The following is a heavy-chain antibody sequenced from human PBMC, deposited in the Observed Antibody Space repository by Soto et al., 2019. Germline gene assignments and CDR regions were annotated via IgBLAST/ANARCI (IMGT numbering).Heavy chain of an antibody. Sequence: QVQLVQSGAEVKKPGASVKVSCKASGYTFTGYYMHWVRQAPGQGLEWMGWINPNSGGTNYAQKFQGWVTMTRDTSISTAYMELSRLRSDDTAVYYCARDQGIVVVPALYYFDYWGQGTLVTVSS. CDR3: ARDQGIVVVPALYYFDY. CDR2: INPNSGGT. V-gene: IGHV1-2*04. D-gene: IGHD2-2*01. J-gene: IGHJ4*02. CDR1: GYTFTGYY.